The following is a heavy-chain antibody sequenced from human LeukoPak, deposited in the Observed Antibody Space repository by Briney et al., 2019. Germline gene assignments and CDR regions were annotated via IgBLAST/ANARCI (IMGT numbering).Heavy chain of an antibody. Sequence: GASVKVSCKASGGTFSSYTISWVRQAPGQGLEWMGRIIPILGIANYAQKFQGRVTITADKSASTAYMELSSLRSEDTAVYYCARDPRAGLDWFDPWGQGTLVTASS. CDR2: IIPILGIA. V-gene: IGHV1-69*04. CDR3: ARDPRAGLDWFDP. D-gene: IGHD6-19*01. CDR1: GGTFSSYT. J-gene: IGHJ5*02.